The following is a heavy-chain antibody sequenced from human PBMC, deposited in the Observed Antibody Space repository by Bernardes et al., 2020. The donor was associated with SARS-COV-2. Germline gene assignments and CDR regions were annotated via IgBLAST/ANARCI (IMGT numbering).Heavy chain of an antibody. D-gene: IGHD1-26*01. CDR2: IRATAGTT. Sequence: GGSLRLPCATSGFTFRSYAMSCVRQAPGKGLEWVSTIRATAGTTYYADSVKGRFTISRDTSKNTLYLQMKSLRVEDTAVYYCAKAYSGSHLTSFDPWGQGTLVTVSS. J-gene: IGHJ5*02. CDR1: GFTFRSYA. V-gene: IGHV3-23*01. CDR3: AKAYSGSHLTSFDP.